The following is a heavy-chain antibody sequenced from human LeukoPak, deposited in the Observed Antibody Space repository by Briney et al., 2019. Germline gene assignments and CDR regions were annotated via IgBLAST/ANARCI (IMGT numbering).Heavy chain of an antibody. V-gene: IGHV5-51*01. CDR2: IYPGDSET. Sequence: KLGESLKISCKGSGYSFTNYWIGWVRQMPGKGLEWMGIIYPGDSETRYSPSFQGQVTISADKSISTAYLQWSSLKASDSAMYYCARRGWAMQYPADYWGQGTLVTVSS. CDR1: GYSFTNYW. D-gene: IGHD2-8*02. CDR3: ARRGWAMQYPADY. J-gene: IGHJ4*02.